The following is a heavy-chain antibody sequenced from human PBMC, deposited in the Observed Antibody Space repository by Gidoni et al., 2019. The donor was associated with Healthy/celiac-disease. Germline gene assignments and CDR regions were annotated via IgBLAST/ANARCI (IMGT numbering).Heavy chain of an antibody. CDR2: IYYSGST. CDR1: GGSISSYY. Sequence: QVQLQESGPGLVKPSETLSLTCTVSGGSISSYYWSWIRQPPGKGLEWIGYIYYSGSTNYNPSLKSRVTISVDTSKNQFSLKLSSVTAADTAVYYCARTNFDWLSYYFDYWGQGTLVTVSS. D-gene: IGHD3-9*01. CDR3: ARTNFDWLSYYFDY. V-gene: IGHV4-59*01. J-gene: IGHJ4*02.